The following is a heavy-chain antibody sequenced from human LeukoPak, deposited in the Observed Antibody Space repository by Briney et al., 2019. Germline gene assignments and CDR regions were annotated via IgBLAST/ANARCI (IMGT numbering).Heavy chain of an antibody. J-gene: IGHJ4*02. D-gene: IGHD2-21*02. CDR2: TYYRSKWYN. V-gene: IGHV6-1*01. CDR3: ARAHIVVVTAPHFFDY. CDR1: GDSVSSNSAA. Sequence: SQTLSLTCAISGDSVSSNSAAWNWIRQSPSRGLEWLGRTYYRSKWYNDYAVSVKSRITINPDTSKNQFSLQLNSVTPEDTAVYYCARAHIVVVTAPHFFDYWGQGTLVTVSS.